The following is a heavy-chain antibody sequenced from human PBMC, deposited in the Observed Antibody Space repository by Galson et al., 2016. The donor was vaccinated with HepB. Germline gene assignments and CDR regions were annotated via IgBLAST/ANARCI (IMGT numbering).Heavy chain of an antibody. Sequence: SLRLSCAASGLTFEDFSMHGVRQVPGKGPEWVSCINWNGDSTYYADSVKGRFTISRDNKKNSLYLQMNSLRTEDTALYYCAKGVALWYSSGWGERYFQHWGQGTLVTVSS. CDR1: GLTFEDFS. CDR3: AKGVALWYSSGWGERYFQH. J-gene: IGHJ1*01. D-gene: IGHD6-19*01. CDR2: INWNGDST. V-gene: IGHV3-43*01.